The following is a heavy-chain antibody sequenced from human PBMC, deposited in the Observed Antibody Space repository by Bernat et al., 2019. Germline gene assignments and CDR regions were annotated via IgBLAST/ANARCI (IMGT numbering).Heavy chain of an antibody. CDR3: ARGVAVAGTSDENFDY. V-gene: IGHV1-46*01. D-gene: IGHD6-19*01. CDR1: GYTFTSYY. Sequence: QVQLVQSGAEVKKPGASVKVSCKASGYTFTSYYMHWVRQAPGQGLEWMGIINPSGGSTSYAQKFQGRVTRTRDTSTSTVYMELSSLRSEDTAVYYCARGVAVAGTSDENFDYWGQGTLVTVSS. J-gene: IGHJ4*02. CDR2: INPSGGST.